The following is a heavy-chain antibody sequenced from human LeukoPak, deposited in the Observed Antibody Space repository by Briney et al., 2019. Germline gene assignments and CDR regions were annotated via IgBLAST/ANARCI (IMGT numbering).Heavy chain of an antibody. V-gene: IGHV5-51*01. J-gene: IGHJ5*02. CDR2: IYPGDSDT. CDR1: GYSFTSYW. D-gene: IGHD3-22*01. CDR3: ARHGERGYYDSSGYNWFDP. Sequence: GESLKISCKGSGYSFTSYWIGWVRQMPGKGLEWMGIIYPGDSDTRYSPSFQGQVTISADKSISTAYLQWSSLEASDTAMYYCARHGERGYYDSSGYNWFDPWGQGTLVTVSS.